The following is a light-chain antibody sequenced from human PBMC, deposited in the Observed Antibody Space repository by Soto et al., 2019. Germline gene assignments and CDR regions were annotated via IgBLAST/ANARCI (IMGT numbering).Light chain of an antibody. V-gene: IGLV2-14*01. CDR3: SSFTSSDTDV. J-gene: IGLJ1*01. CDR2: EVS. CDR1: SSDIGFSNY. Sequence: QSALTQPASVSGSPGQSITISCTGTSSDIGFSNYVFWYQQRPGKAPKLMISEVSNRPSGVSYRFSGSKSGNTASLTISGLQAEDEADYYCSSFTSSDTDVFGTGTKVTVL.